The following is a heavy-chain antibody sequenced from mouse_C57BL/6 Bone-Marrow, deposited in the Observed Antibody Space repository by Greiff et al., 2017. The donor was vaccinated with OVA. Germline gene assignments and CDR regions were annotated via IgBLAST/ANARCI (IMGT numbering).Heavy chain of an antibody. D-gene: IGHD4-1*01. Sequence: EVKLVESGGGLVQPGGSLSLSCAASGFTFTDYYMSWVRQPPGKALEWLGFIRNKANGYTTEYSASVKGRFTISRDNSQSILYLQMNALRAEDSATYYCARSPTGNFDYWGQGTTLTVSS. CDR1: GFTFTDYY. CDR2: IRNKANGYTT. CDR3: ARSPTGNFDY. V-gene: IGHV7-3*01. J-gene: IGHJ2*01.